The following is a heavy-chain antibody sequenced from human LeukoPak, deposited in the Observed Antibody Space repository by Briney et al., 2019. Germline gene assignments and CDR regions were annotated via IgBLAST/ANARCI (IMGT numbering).Heavy chain of an antibody. J-gene: IGHJ6*02. CDR3: ARFNIESSSVLPTYYYYGMDV. D-gene: IGHD6-13*01. CDR1: GGSISSSSYY. Sequence: SETLSLTCTVSGGSISSSSYYWGWIRQPPGKGLEWIGSIYYSGNTHYNPSLKSRVTISVETSENQFSLKLSSVTAADTAVYYCARFNIESSSVLPTYYYYGMDVWGQGTTVTVSS. V-gene: IGHV4-39*07. CDR2: IYYSGNT.